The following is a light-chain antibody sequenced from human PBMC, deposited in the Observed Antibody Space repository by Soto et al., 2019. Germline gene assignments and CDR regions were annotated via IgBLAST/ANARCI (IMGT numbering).Light chain of an antibody. CDR3: QQYNNWPRT. Sequence: EIVITQSPATLSKSPGERATLSCRASQSVSSNLAWYQQKPGQAPRLLIYGASTRATGIPARFSGSGSGTEFTLTISSLQSEDFAVYYCQQYNNWPRTFGQGTKVDIK. CDR1: QSVSSN. CDR2: GAS. V-gene: IGKV3-15*01. J-gene: IGKJ1*01.